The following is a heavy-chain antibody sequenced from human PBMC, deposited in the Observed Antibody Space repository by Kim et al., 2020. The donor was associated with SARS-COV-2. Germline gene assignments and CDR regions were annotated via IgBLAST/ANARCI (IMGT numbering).Heavy chain of an antibody. Sequence: YAQKLQGRVTMTTDTSTNTAYMELWSLRSDDTAMYYCVRGAYGDVSFDYWGQGTLVTVSS. J-gene: IGHJ4*02. CDR3: VRGAYGDVSFDY. D-gene: IGHD4-17*01. V-gene: IGHV1-18*01.